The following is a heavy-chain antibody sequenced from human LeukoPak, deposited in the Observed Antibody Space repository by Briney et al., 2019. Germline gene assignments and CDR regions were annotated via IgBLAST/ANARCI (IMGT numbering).Heavy chain of an antibody. CDR3: AKVEYSSGWLFDY. CDR1: GFTFSSYV. CDR2: ISYDGSNE. V-gene: IGHV3-30*04. J-gene: IGHJ4*02. D-gene: IGHD6-19*01. Sequence: GGSLRLACAASGFTFSSYVMHWVRQAPGKGLEWVAIISYDGSNEYYADSVKGRFTISRDNSKNTLYLQMNSLRAEDTAVYYCAKVEYSSGWLFDYWGQGTLVTVSS.